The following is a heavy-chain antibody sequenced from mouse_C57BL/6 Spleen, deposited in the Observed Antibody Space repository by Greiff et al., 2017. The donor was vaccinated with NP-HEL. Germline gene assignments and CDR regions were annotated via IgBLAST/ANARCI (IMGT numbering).Heavy chain of an antibody. CDR3: ARSGGSSSFDY. CDR1: GYTFTSYW. Sequence: VQLQQSGAELVRPGSSVKLSCKASGYTFTSYWMDWVKQRPGQGLEWIGNIYPSDSETHYNQKFKDKATLTVDKSSSTAYMQLSSLTSEDSAVYYCARSGGSSSFDYWGQGTTLTVSS. CDR2: IYPSDSET. D-gene: IGHD1-1*01. J-gene: IGHJ2*01. V-gene: IGHV1-61*01.